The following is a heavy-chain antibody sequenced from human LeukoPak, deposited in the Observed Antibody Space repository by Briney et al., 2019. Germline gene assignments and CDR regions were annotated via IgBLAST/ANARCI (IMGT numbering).Heavy chain of an antibody. CDR3: TTARGYSAYEY. Sequence: GGSLRLSCAASGFTVNNAWMTWVRQAPGKGLEWVGRIKSKTDGGTTDFAAPVNGRFTISRDDSEDTLYLQMNSLKAEDTAIYYCTTARGYSAYEYWGRGTMVTVSS. J-gene: IGHJ3*01. CDR2: IKSKTDGGTT. CDR1: GFTVNNAW. V-gene: IGHV3-15*01. D-gene: IGHD5-12*01.